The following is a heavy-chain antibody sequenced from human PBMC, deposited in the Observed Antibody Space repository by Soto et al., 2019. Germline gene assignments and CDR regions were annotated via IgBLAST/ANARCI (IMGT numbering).Heavy chain of an antibody. CDR2: IYYSGST. CDR1: GGSISSDY. J-gene: IGHJ5*01. V-gene: IGHV4-59*01. CDR3: ARARYQPLPDS. D-gene: IGHD2-2*01. Sequence: SETLSLTCTVSGGSISSDYWSWIRQPPGKGLEWIGYIYYSGSTNYNPSLKSRVTISVDTSKNQFSLKLSSVTAADTAVYYCARARYQPLPDS.